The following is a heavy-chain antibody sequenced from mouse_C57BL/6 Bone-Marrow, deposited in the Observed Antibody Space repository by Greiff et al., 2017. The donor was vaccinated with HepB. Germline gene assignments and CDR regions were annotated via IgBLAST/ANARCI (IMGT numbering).Heavy chain of an antibody. CDR3: ARKFPRLMTTVVAFPYAMDY. CDR1: GFSLTSYA. J-gene: IGHJ4*01. V-gene: IGHV2-9-1*01. Sequence: VQLVESGPGLVAPSQSLSITCTVSGFSLTSYAISWVRQPPGKGLEWLGVIWTGGGTNYNSALKSRLSISKDNSKSQVFLKMNSLQTDDTARYYCARKFPRLMTTVVAFPYAMDYWGQGTSVTVSS. CDR2: IWTGGGT. D-gene: IGHD1-1*01.